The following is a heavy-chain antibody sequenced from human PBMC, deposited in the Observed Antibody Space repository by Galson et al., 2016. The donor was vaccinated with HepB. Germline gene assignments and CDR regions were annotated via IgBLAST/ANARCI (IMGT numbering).Heavy chain of an antibody. CDR2: ISSSSTTI. CDR3: ARDGSTWYGEDWFDP. J-gene: IGHJ5*02. D-gene: IGHD6-13*01. CDR1: GFDFSTYS. Sequence: SLRLSCAASGFDFSTYSLNWVRQAPGKGLEWISSISSSSTTIYYADSVKGRFTISRDNANNSLFLQMNSLLDEDTAVYYCARDGSTWYGEDWFDPWGQGTLVTVSS. V-gene: IGHV3-48*02.